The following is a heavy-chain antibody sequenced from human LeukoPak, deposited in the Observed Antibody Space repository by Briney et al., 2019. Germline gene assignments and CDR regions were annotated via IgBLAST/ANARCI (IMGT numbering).Heavy chain of an antibody. Sequence: GASVKVSCKPSGYIFTNYGISWVRQAPGQGLEWMGWISGYNGYTNHAQKLQGRVTMTTDTSTSTVYMELRSLRSDDTAVYYCARDNSVRDEAWWFNPWGQGTLVTVSS. CDR1: GYIFTNYG. D-gene: IGHD5-24*01. CDR2: ISGYNGYT. CDR3: ARDNSVRDEAWWFNP. J-gene: IGHJ5*02. V-gene: IGHV1-18*01.